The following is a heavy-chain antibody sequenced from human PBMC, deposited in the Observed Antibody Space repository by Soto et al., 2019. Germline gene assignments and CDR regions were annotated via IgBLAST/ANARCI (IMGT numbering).Heavy chain of an antibody. V-gene: IGHV1-69*01. Sequence: QVQLVQSGAEVKKPGSSVKVSCKASGGTFSSYAISWVRQAPGQGLEWMGGIIPIFGTANYAQKFQGRVTITADESTSTGYMELSSLRSEDTAVYYCARGVVVPAADYYYYYGMDVWGQGTTVTVSS. CDR3: ARGVVVPAADYYYYYGMDV. J-gene: IGHJ6*02. CDR1: GGTFSSYA. D-gene: IGHD2-2*01. CDR2: IIPIFGTA.